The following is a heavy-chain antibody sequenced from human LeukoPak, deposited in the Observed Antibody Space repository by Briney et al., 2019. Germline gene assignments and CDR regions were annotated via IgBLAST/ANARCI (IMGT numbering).Heavy chain of an antibody. CDR2: ISSGSSYI. CDR3: ARDIAAAGN. J-gene: IGHJ4*02. D-gene: IGHD6-13*01. Sequence: GGSLRLSCAASGFTFSSYSMNWVRQAPGKGLEWGSSISSGSSYIYYADSVKSRFTISRDHAKNSLYLQMNSLRAEDTAVYYCARDIAAAGNWGQGTLVTVSS. CDR1: GFTFSSYS. V-gene: IGHV3-21*01.